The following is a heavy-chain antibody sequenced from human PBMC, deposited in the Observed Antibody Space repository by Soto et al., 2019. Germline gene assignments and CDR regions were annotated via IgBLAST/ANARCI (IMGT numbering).Heavy chain of an antibody. CDR1: GGSISSSSYY. V-gene: IGHV4-39*01. CDR3: ARQLELLYYFDY. Sequence: SETLSLTCTVSGGSISSSSYYWGWIRQPPGKGLEWIGSIYYSGSTYYNPSLKSRVTISVDTSKNQFSLKLSSVTAADTAVYYCARQLELLYYFDYWGQGTLVTVSS. D-gene: IGHD1-7*01. CDR2: IYYSGST. J-gene: IGHJ4*02.